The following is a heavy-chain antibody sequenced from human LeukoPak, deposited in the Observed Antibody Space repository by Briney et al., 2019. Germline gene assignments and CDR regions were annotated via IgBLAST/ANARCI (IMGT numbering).Heavy chain of an antibody. CDR3: ATLPGIAAAGYSNFDY. CDR2: INPNSGGT. CDR1: GYTFTGYY. D-gene: IGHD6-13*01. V-gene: IGHV1-2*02. Sequence: ASVKVSCKASGYTFTGYYVHWVRQAPGQGLEWMGWINPNSGGTNYAQKFQGRVTMTRDTSISTAYMELTRLRSDDTAMYYCATLPGIAAAGYSNFDYWGQGTLVTVSS. J-gene: IGHJ4*02.